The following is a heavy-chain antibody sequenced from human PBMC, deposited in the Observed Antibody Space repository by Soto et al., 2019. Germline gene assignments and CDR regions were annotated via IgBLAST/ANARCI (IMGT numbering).Heavy chain of an antibody. CDR2: IKGDGSEK. Sequence: VGSLRLSCVASGFTFSSFWMSWVRQAPGKGLEWVANIKGDGSEKRYVDSVKGRFTISRDNAKNLVYLQMNSLRVEDTALYYCGRDEVRNGVGVWGQGTTVTVSS. J-gene: IGHJ6*02. CDR3: GRDEVRNGVGV. CDR1: GFTFSSFW. V-gene: IGHV3-7*01.